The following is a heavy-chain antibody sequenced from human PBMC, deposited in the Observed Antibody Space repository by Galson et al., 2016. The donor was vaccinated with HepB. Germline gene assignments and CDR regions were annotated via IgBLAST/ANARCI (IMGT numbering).Heavy chain of an antibody. CDR2: VWYDGNIK. J-gene: IGHJ3*01. CDR3: TKDRRGSFSDAFDV. D-gene: IGHD1-26*01. CDR1: GFIFSKYG. V-gene: IGHV3-33*06. Sequence: SLRLSCAAFGFIFSKYGFHWVRQAPGKGLEWVAVVWYDGNIKYYVDSVKGRFIISRDNSNNTVYLHMNSLGPEDTAVYYCTKDRRGSFSDAFDVWGQGTMVTVSS.